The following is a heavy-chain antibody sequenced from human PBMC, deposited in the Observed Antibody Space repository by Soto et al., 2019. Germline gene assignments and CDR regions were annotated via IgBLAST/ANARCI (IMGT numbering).Heavy chain of an antibody. CDR2: SSASGRSR. V-gene: IGHV3-23*01. Sequence: LRLSCVASGIEFSNYAMSCVRQAPGKGLEWGSISSASGRSRYHADSVKGRFTISRDNSKNTLYLHMTNLRAEDTAVYYCAKDGNWLDVYFDVWGQGTPVTVSS. CDR3: AKDGNWLDVYFDV. D-gene: IGHD6-19*01. J-gene: IGHJ4*02. CDR1: GIEFSNYA.